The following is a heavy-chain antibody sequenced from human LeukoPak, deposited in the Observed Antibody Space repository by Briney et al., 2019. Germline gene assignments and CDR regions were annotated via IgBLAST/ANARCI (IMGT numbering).Heavy chain of an antibody. Sequence: GGSLRLSCATPGFPFSSYSMNSVRQAPGKGLEWVSSISSSSRYIYYADSVEDRFTISRDNAKNSLYLQMNSLRGGVTAVYYCASRIMITFGGVIVDDAFDIWGQGTMVTVSS. CDR1: GFPFSSYS. J-gene: IGHJ3*02. CDR2: ISSSSRYI. V-gene: IGHV3-21*01. CDR3: ASRIMITFGGVIVDDAFDI. D-gene: IGHD3-16*02.